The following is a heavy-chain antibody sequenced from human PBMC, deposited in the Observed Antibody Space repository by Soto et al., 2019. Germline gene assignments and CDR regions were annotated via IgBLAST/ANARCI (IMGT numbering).Heavy chain of an antibody. J-gene: IGHJ4*02. CDR2: ISSSSSTI. Sequence: GGSLRLSCAASGFTFSSYSMNWFRQAPGKGLEWVSYISSSSSTIYYADSVKGRFTISRDNAKNSLYLQMNSLRAEDTAVYYCARANYYGSPGDFDDWGQGTLVTVS. CDR1: GFTFSSYS. V-gene: IGHV3-48*01. D-gene: IGHD3-10*01. CDR3: ARANYYGSPGDFDD.